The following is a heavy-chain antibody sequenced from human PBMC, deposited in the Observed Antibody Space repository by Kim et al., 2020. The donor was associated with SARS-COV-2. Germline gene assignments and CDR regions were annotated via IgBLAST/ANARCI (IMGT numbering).Heavy chain of an antibody. J-gene: IGHJ6*02. CDR1: GFTFSSYS. CDR3: ARSDIVVVVAATFYYYGMDV. CDR2: ISSSSSTI. D-gene: IGHD2-15*01. V-gene: IGHV3-48*02. Sequence: GGSLRLSCAASGFTFSSYSMNWVRQATGKGLEWVSYISSSSSTIYYADSVKGRFTISRDNAKNSLYLQMNSLRDEDTAVYYCARSDIVVVVAATFYYYGMDVWGQGTTVTVSS.